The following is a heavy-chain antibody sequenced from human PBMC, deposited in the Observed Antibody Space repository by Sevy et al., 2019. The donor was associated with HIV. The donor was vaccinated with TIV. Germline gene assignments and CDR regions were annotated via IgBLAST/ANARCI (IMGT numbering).Heavy chain of an antibody. CDR3: ARGRGITFDI. J-gene: IGHJ3*02. CDR1: GDSVSSDIGA. CDR2: TYYRSKWYN. Sequence: KQSQTLSLTCVISGDSVSSDIGAWNWIRQSPSRGLEWLGRTYYRSKWYNEYAVFVKSRMTVNADTSRNQFSLQLNSMTPEDTTMYFCARGRGITFDIWGQGTMVTVSS. D-gene: IGHD3-10*01. V-gene: IGHV6-1*01.